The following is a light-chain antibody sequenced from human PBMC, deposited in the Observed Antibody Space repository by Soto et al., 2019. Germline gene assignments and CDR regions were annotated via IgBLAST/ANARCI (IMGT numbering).Light chain of an antibody. Sequence: IVMTHSPATLSVTPLERASLSCMASRTVSINLAWYQQKPGQGPRLLIYGASTRATGIPVRFSGSGSGTEFTLTISRLQSEDFALYFCQQYNNWPWTFGQGTKVDI. J-gene: IGKJ1*01. CDR2: GAS. CDR1: RTVSIN. V-gene: IGKV3-15*01. CDR3: QQYNNWPWT.